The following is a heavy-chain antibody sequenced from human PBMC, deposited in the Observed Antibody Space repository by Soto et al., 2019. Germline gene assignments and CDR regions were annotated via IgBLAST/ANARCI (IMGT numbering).Heavy chain of an antibody. V-gene: IGHV1-8*01. D-gene: IGHD5-12*01. CDR3: AADPDIVATEGDY. CDR1: GYTFTSYD. CDR2: MNPNSGNT. Sequence: QVQLVRSGAEVKKPGASVKVSCKASGYTFTSYDINWVRQATGQGLEWMGWMNPNSGNTGYAQKFQGRVTMTRNTSISTAYMELSSLRSEDTAVYYCAADPDIVATEGDYWGQGTLVTVSS. J-gene: IGHJ4*02.